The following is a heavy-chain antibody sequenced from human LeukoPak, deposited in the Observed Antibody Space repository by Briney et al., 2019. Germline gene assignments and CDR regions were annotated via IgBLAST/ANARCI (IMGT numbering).Heavy chain of an antibody. D-gene: IGHD3-10*01. CDR1: GFTFNDYS. CDR3: ATGLLWSELYYYYGMDA. CDR2: ISWNCGSI. J-gene: IGHJ6*02. Sequence: GGSVRLSCASSGFTFNDYSMHWVRQAPGKGLEWVSGISWNCGSIVYADSVEGRFSISRDIAKNCLHLQVDSLNPEDTAVYYRATGLLWSELYYYYGMDAWGPRATVTASS. V-gene: IGHV3-9*01.